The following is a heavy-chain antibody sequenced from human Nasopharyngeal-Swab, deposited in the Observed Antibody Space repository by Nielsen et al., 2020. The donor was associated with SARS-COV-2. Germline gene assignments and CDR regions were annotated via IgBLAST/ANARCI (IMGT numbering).Heavy chain of an antibody. CDR1: GFTLSGYW. J-gene: IGHJ4*02. CDR2: IKEDGNDK. D-gene: IGHD6-13*01. V-gene: IGHV3-7*01. CDR3: TVTGDIAAAGSGNY. Sequence: GESLKTSCAASGFTLSGYWMSWVRPVPGKGLEWVANIKEDGNDKYYVDSVKGRFTISRDNAENSLYLQMSSLSAEDTAVYYCTVTGDIAAAGSGNYWGQGTLVTVSS.